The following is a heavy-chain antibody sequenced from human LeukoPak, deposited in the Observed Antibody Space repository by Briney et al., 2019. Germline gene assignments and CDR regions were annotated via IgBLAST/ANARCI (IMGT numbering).Heavy chain of an antibody. Sequence: GGSLRLSCAASGFTFSSYSMNWVRQAPGKGLEWVSSVSSSSSYIYYADSVKGRFTISRDNAKNSLYLQMNSLRAEDTAVYYCARGNLAYCGGDCYDAFDIWGQGTMVTVSS. CDR1: GFTFSSYS. CDR3: ARGNLAYCGGDCYDAFDI. J-gene: IGHJ3*02. V-gene: IGHV3-21*01. CDR2: VSSSSSYI. D-gene: IGHD2-21*02.